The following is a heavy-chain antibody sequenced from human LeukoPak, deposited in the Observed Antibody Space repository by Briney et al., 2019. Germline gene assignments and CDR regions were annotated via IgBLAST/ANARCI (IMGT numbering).Heavy chain of an antibody. Sequence: SVKVSCKASGGTFSSYAISWVRQAPGQGLEWMGRIIPILGIANYAQKFQGRVTITADKSTSTAYMELSSLRSEDTAVYYCATVRGSRYNWFDPWGQGTLVTVSS. J-gene: IGHJ5*02. D-gene: IGHD3-10*01. CDR2: IIPILGIA. V-gene: IGHV1-69*04. CDR3: ATVRGSRYNWFDP. CDR1: GGTFSSYA.